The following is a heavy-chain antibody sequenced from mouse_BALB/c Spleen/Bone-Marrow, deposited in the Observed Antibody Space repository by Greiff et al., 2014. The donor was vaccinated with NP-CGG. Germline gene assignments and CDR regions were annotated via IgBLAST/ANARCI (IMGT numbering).Heavy chain of an antibody. CDR3: ARGAYYRYDGFAY. D-gene: IGHD2-14*01. J-gene: IGHJ3*01. CDR1: GYTSSSYW. Sequence: QVQLQQSGAELARPGASVKLSCKASGYTSSSYWMQWVKQRPGQGLEWIGSIYPGDGDTRYTQKFKGKATLTADKSSSTAYMQLSSLASEDSAVYYCARGAYYRYDGFAYWGQGTLVTVSA. CDR2: IYPGDGDT. V-gene: IGHV1-87*01.